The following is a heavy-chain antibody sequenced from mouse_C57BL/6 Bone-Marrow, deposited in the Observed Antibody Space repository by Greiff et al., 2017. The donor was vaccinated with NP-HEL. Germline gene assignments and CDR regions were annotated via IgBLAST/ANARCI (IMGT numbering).Heavy chain of an antibody. V-gene: IGHV5-16*01. J-gene: IGHJ4*01. Sequence: EVMLVESEGGLVQPGSSMKLSCTASGFTFSDYYMAWVRQVPEKGLEWVANINYDGSSTYYLDSLKSRFIISRDNAKNILYLQMSSLKSEDTATYYCARGDYGRDMDYWGQGTSVTVSS. D-gene: IGHD2-4*01. CDR3: ARGDYGRDMDY. CDR2: INYDGSST. CDR1: GFTFSDYY.